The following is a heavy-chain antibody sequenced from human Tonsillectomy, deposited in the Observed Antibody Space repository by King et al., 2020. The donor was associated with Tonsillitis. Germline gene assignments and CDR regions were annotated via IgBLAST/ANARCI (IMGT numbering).Heavy chain of an antibody. CDR3: AKDLSFSDSSGWTFFDY. D-gene: IGHD6-19*01. V-gene: IGHV3-9*01. CDR2: ISWNSGSI. CDR1: GIPFEEFA. Sequence: VQLVESGGGLGQPGRSLGPPRAALGIPFEEFAIDWGPESPGEGLGWGSGISWNSGSIGYAGSVKGRFTISRDNAKNSLYLQMNSLRAEDTALYYCAKDLSFSDSSGWTFFDYWGQGTLVTVSS. J-gene: IGHJ4*02.